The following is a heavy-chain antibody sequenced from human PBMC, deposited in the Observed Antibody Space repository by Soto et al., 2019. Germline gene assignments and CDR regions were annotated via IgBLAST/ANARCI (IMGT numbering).Heavy chain of an antibody. CDR1: GFTFSSYA. D-gene: IGHD2-15*01. V-gene: IGHV3-23*01. CDR2: ISGSGGSE. Sequence: EVQLLESGGGLVQPGGSLRLSCAASGFTFSSYAMSWVRQAPGKGLEWVAAISGSGGSEYYTDSVKGRLTIFRDNSKSTLYLQMNSLRAEDTAVYYCAKDPIVVSPKWFDPWGQGTLVTVSS. J-gene: IGHJ5*02. CDR3: AKDPIVVSPKWFDP.